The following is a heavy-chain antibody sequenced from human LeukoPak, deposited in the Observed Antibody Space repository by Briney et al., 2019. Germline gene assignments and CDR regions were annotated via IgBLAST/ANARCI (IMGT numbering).Heavy chain of an antibody. CDR1: GFRLRSYW. D-gene: IGHD6-13*01. J-gene: IGHJ6*03. CDR2: INSDGSRT. CDR3: AKDGTYSSSWASSYYYYYMDV. V-gene: IGHV3-74*01. Sequence: GGSLRLSCVVSGFRLRSYWIHWVRQGPGKGLVWVAGINSDGSRTIYADSVKGRITISRDNAKNTLYLQMNSLRAEDTAVYYCAKDGTYSSSWASSYYYYYMDVWGKGTTVTVSS.